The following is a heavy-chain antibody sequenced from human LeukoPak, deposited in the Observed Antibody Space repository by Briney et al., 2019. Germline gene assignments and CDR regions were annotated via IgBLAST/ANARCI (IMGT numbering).Heavy chain of an antibody. CDR1: GYTGTSYG. CDR3: ARDQWELLNGMDV. D-gene: IGHD1-26*01. CDR2: ISAYNGNP. V-gene: IGHV1-18*01. J-gene: IGHJ6*02. Sequence: SVKVSCTAAGYTGTSYGSSWLRQARGQGGEWMGWISAYNGNPNYAQKLQGRVTMTTDTSTSTAYMGLRSLRSDDTAVYYCARDQWELLNGMDVWGQGTTVTVSS.